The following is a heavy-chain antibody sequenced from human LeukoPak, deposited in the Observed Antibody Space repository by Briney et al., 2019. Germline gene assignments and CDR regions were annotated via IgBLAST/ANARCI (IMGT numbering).Heavy chain of an antibody. CDR2: IYYSGTT. CDR3: ARLGWGDAFDI. Sequence: SETLSLTCTVSGGSISTYYWSWIRQPPGKGLEWIATIYYSGTTYYNPSLKSRVTTSLDTSKNQFSLKMSSVTAADTAVYYCARLGWGDAFDIWGQGTMITVSS. CDR1: GGSISTYY. D-gene: IGHD7-27*01. J-gene: IGHJ3*02. V-gene: IGHV4-59*04.